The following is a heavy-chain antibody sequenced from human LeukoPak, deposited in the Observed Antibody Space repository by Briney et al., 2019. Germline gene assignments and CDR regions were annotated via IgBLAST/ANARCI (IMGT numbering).Heavy chain of an antibody. CDR2: IWYDGTNK. D-gene: IGHD3-10*01. J-gene: IGHJ4*02. CDR3: AKDPMIRGSTYDC. CDR1: GFTFSTYG. Sequence: GGSLRLSCAASGFTFSTYGMHWARQAPGKGLEWVAVIWYDGTNKYYADSVKGRFTISRDNSKNTLYLQTNSLRAEDTAIYYCAKDPMIRGSTYDCWGQGTLVTVSS. V-gene: IGHV3-33*06.